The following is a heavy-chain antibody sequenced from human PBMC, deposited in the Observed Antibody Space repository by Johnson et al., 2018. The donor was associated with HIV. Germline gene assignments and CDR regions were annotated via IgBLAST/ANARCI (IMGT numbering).Heavy chain of an antibody. CDR2: IYSGGST. Sequence: VQLVESGGSMVRPGGYLRLSCVASGFTFGDYGMSWVRQAPGKGLEWVSVIYSGGSTYYADSVKGRFTISRDNSKNTLYLQMNSLRAEDTAVYYCARACRDGYTCDAFDIWGQGTMVTVSS. J-gene: IGHJ3*02. D-gene: IGHD5-24*01. CDR1: GFTFGDYG. V-gene: IGHV3-66*01. CDR3: ARACRDGYTCDAFDI.